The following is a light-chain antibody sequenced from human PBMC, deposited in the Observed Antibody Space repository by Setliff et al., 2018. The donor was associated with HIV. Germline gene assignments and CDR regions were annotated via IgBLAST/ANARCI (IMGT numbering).Light chain of an antibody. CDR1: SSDVGGYNY. J-gene: IGLJ1*01. CDR2: EAT. CDR3: SSYTSNSTLYV. V-gene: IGLV2-14*01. Sequence: QSVLAQPASVSGYPGMSVTISCAGTSSDVGGYNYVSWYQQHPGKAPRLLIYEATNRPSGVSDRFSGSKSGNTASLTISGVQAEDEADYYCSSYTSNSTLYVFGTGTKVTV.